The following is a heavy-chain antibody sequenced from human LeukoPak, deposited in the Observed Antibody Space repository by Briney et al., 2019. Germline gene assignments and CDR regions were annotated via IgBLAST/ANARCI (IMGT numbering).Heavy chain of an antibody. V-gene: IGHV3-23*01. CDR3: ATQPISSGWYLVDY. CDR1: GFTFSSYA. Sequence: LGGSLRLSCAASGFTFSSYAMSWVRQAPGKGLEWVSAISGSGGSTYYADSVKGRFTISRDNSKNTLYLQMNSLRAEDTAVYYCATQPISSGWYLVDYWGQGTLVTVSS. D-gene: IGHD6-19*01. CDR2: ISGSGGST. J-gene: IGHJ4*02.